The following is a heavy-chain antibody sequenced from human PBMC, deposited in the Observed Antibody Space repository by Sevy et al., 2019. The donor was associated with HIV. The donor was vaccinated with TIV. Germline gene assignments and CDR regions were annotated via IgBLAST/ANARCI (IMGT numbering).Heavy chain of an antibody. CDR3: ASYNH. V-gene: IGHV1-2*06. D-gene: IGHD3-10*01. Sequence: ASVKVSCKTSGYSFTTYYLHWTRQVPGQGLEWMGRNNPLTGAANYMQKFQGRVSMTRDTSINTAYLELSNLSSDDTAIYYCASYNHWGQGTLVTVSS. CDR1: GYSFTTYY. CDR2: NNPLTGAA. J-gene: IGHJ5*02.